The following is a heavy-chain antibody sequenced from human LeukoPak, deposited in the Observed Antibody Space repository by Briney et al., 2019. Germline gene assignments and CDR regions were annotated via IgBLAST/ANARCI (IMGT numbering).Heavy chain of an antibody. V-gene: IGHV3-23*01. Sequence: GGSLRLSCVASGFPFSSYWMTWVRQAPGKGLEWVSAISGSGGSTYYADSVKGRFTISRDNSKNTLYLQMNSLRAEDTAVYYCAKALLGDYGDYVGSAFDIWGQGTMVTVSS. D-gene: IGHD4-17*01. CDR3: AKALLGDYGDYVGSAFDI. CDR1: GFPFSSYW. J-gene: IGHJ3*02. CDR2: ISGSGGST.